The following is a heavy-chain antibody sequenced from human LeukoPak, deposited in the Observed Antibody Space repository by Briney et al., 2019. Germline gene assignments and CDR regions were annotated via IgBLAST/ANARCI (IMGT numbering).Heavy chain of an antibody. D-gene: IGHD2-2*01. CDR1: GLTFSSHA. Sequence: PGGSLRLSCAASGLTFSSHAMHWVRQAPGKGLEYVSAIVSNGGNTYYADSVRGRFTISRDNSKDTVYLQMGSLRAEDTAVYYCAIQVVPAACWGQGTLVTVSS. J-gene: IGHJ4*02. CDR3: AIQVVPAAC. V-gene: IGHV3-64*02. CDR2: IVSNGGNT.